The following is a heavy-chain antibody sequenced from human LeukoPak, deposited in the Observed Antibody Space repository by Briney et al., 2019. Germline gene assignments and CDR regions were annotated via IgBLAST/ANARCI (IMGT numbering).Heavy chain of an antibody. J-gene: IGHJ3*02. Sequence: PGGSLRLSCVASGLTFSSYAMTWVRQAPGQGLEWVSGISGSGGSTYYADSVEGRFTISRDNSKNTLYLQMNSLRAEDTAVYYCAKWKDRAANPFDAFDIWGQGTMVTVSS. D-gene: IGHD2-15*01. CDR3: AKWKDRAANPFDAFDI. CDR2: ISGSGGST. CDR1: GLTFSSYA. V-gene: IGHV3-23*01.